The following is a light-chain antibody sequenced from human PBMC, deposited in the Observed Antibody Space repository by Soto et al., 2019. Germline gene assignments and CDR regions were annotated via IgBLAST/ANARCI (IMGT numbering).Light chain of an antibody. Sequence: QPVLTQPPSASGTPGQRVTISCSGSTFNIGSNTVSWYQHLPGTSPKLLIYNNVQRPSGVPDRFSGSKSGTSASLAISGLQSEDESDYYCAAWDDGLNTVLFGGGTKLTVL. CDR2: NNV. CDR1: TFNIGSNT. V-gene: IGLV1-44*01. CDR3: AAWDDGLNTVL. J-gene: IGLJ2*01.